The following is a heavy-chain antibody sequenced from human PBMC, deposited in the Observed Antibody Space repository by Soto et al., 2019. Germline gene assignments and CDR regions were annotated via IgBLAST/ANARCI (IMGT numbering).Heavy chain of an antibody. CDR1: GGSISGYF. D-gene: IGHD6-19*01. V-gene: IGHV4-59*01. CDR3: ARGSITVAGIFDH. Sequence: SETLSLTCTVSGGSISGYFWSWIRQPPGKGLEWIGYIYYTGSTNYNPSLKSRVTISVDTSKNQISLKLSSVTAADTAVYYCARGSITVAGIFDHWGQGTLVTVSS. CDR2: IYYTGST. J-gene: IGHJ4*02.